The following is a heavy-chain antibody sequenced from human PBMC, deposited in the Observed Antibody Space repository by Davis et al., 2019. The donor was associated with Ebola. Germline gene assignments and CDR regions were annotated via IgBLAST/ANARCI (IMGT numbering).Heavy chain of an antibody. D-gene: IGHD1-14*01. CDR1: GFSISSGFY. CDR2: INHSGST. V-gene: IGHV4-38-2*02. CDR3: ASNPGGA. Sequence: MPSETLSLTCTVSGFSISSGFYWGWIRQPPGKGLEWIGEINHSGSTNYNPSLKSRVTISVDTSKNQFSLKLSSVTAADTAVYYCASNPGGAWGQGTMVTVSS. J-gene: IGHJ3*01.